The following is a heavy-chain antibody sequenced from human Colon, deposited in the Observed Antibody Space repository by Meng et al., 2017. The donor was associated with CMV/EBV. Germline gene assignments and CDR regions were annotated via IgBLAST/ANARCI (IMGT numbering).Heavy chain of an antibody. CDR1: GYTFSGYF. V-gene: IGHV1-2*02. Sequence: ASVKVSCKASGYTFSGYFMHWVRQAPGQGLEWMGWIDPKSGDTNYAPKFQGRVTMTGDTSISTAYMEVSDMRSDDTAVYYCARENGYYDFWSGYRWAGDYGLDVWGQGTTVTVSS. D-gene: IGHD3-3*01. CDR2: IDPKSGDT. CDR3: ARENGYYDFWSGYRWAGDYGLDV. J-gene: IGHJ6*02.